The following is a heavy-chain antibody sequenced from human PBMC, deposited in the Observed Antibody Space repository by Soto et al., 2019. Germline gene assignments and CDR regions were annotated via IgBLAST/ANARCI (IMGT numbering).Heavy chain of an antibody. CDR3: ARVERLRYFDCLSSAGSGYGMAV. CDR2: ISAYNGNT. V-gene: IGHV1-18*04. Sequence: ASVKVSCKASGYTFTSYGISWVRQAPGQGLEWMGWISAYNGNTNYAQKLQGRVTMTTDTSTSTAYMELRSLRSDDTAVYYCARVERLRYFDCLSSAGSGYGMAVWG. J-gene: IGHJ6*01. CDR1: GYTFTSYG. D-gene: IGHD3-9*01.